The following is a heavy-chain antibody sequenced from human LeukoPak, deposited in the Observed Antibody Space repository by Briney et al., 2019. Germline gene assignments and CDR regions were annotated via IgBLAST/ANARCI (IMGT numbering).Heavy chain of an antibody. D-gene: IGHD3-10*01. V-gene: IGHV1-18*01. CDR3: ARDGRYGSGSYYYYYGMDV. J-gene: IGHJ6*02. CDR2: ISAYNGNT. Sequence: ASVTVSCQASGYTFTSYGISWVRQAPGQGLEWMGWISAYNGNTNYAQKLQGRVTMTTDTSTSTAYMELRSLRSDDTAVYYCARDGRYGSGSYYYYYGMDVWGQGTTVTVSS. CDR1: GYTFTSYG.